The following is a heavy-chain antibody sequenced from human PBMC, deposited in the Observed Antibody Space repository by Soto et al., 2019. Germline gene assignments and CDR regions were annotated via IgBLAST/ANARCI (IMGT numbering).Heavy chain of an antibody. CDR1: GFTFSSYG. D-gene: IGHD6-6*01. J-gene: IGHJ3*02. CDR2: ISYDGSNK. CDR3: AAYNTSRHAAFDI. Sequence: QVQLVESGGGVVQPGRSLRLSCAASGFTFSSYGMHWVRQAPGKGLEWVAVISYDGSNKYYVDSVKGRFAILGDSAKNSLFLRVDSLRAEDTAVYYCAAYNTSRHAAFDIWGQGTLVTVSS. V-gene: IGHV3-30*03.